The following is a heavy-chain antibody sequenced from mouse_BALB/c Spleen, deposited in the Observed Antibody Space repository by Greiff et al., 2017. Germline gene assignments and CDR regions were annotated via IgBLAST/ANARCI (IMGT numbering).Heavy chain of an antibody. CDR1: GYSFTGYF. CDR2: INPYNGDT. V-gene: IGHV1-20*02. D-gene: IGHD2-10*01. CDR3: AAYYGNYAWFAY. J-gene: IGHJ3*01. Sequence: VQLQQSGPELVKPGASVKISCKASGYSFTGYFMNWVMQSHGKSLEWIGRINPYNGDTFYNQKFKGKATLTVDKSSSTAHMELRSLASEDSAVYYCAAYYGNYAWFAYWGQGTLVTVSA.